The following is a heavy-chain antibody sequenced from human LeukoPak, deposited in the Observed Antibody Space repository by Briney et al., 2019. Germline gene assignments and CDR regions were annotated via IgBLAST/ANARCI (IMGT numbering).Heavy chain of an antibody. CDR3: SRGGGGFDY. CDR2: INHSGST. D-gene: IGHD1-26*01. V-gene: IGHV4-34*01. CDR1: GGSFGGYY. Sequence: SETLSLTCAVYGGSFGGYYWSWIRQPPGKGLEWIGEINHSGSTNYNPSLKSRVTISVDTSKNQFSLNLSSVTAADTAVYYCSRGGGGFDYWGQGTLVTVSS. J-gene: IGHJ4*02.